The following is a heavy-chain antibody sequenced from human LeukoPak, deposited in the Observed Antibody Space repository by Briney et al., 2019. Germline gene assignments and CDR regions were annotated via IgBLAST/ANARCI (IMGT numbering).Heavy chain of an antibody. V-gene: IGHV3-7*01. CDR3: ARVSRSRYRY. CDR2: IKQDGSEK. J-gene: IGHJ4*02. Sequence: GGSLRLSCAASGFTFSSYSMNWVRQAPGKGLEWVANIKQDGSEKYYVDSVKGRFTISRDNAKNSLYLQMNSLRAEDTAVYYCARVSRSRYRYWGQGTLVTVSS. D-gene: IGHD5-12*01. CDR1: GFTFSSYS.